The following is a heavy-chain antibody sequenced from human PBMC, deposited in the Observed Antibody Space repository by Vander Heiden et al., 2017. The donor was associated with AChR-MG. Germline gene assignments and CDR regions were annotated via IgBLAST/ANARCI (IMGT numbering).Heavy chain of an antibody. V-gene: IGHV3-23*01. CDR2: IRGSGDMT. D-gene: IGHD3-9*01. Sequence: EVQLLESGGGLVQPGGSLRLSCAASGLTFRSYAMSWVRQIPGKGLEWASAIRGSGDMTYYADSVKGRFTISRDNSKNTLYLQMNSLKAEDTAVYYCAREGRGYFDWLFDAVLDPWGQGTLVTVSS. CDR3: AREGRGYFDWLFDAVLDP. J-gene: IGHJ5*02. CDR1: GLTFRSYA.